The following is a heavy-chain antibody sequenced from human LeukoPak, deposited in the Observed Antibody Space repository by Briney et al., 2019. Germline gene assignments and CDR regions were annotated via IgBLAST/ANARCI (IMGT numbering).Heavy chain of an antibody. Sequence: PSETLSLTCTVSGGSISSYYWSWIRPPPGKGLECIGYIYYSGTTNYNPSLKSRVTISVDTSKNQFSLKLRSVTAADTAVYYCAIGGDYLFDYWGQGTLVTVSS. J-gene: IGHJ4*02. CDR1: GGSISSYY. V-gene: IGHV4-59*01. D-gene: IGHD4-17*01. CDR2: IYYSGTT. CDR3: AIGGDYLFDY.